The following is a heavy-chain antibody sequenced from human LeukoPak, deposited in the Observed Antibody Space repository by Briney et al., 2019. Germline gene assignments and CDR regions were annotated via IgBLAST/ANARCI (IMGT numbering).Heavy chain of an antibody. V-gene: IGHV3-7*01. CDR3: ARDKIVGATHFDY. Sequence: GGSLRLSCAASGFTFSSYWMSWVRQAPGKGLEWVANIKQDGSEKYYVDSVKGRFTISRDNAKNSLYLQMNSLRAEDTAAYYCARDKIVGATHFDYWGQGTLVTVSS. CDR2: IKQDGSEK. CDR1: GFTFSSYW. J-gene: IGHJ4*02. D-gene: IGHD1-26*01.